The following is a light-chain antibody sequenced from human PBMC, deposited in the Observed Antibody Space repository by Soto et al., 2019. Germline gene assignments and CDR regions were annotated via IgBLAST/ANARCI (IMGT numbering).Light chain of an antibody. CDR1: HSVSGN. V-gene: IGKV3-15*01. CDR3: LQYNSWPRT. J-gene: IGKJ1*01. CDR2: SSS. Sequence: EVLMTQSPPSLSVSPGERATLSCRASHSVSGNLAWYQQKPGQAPRLLIYSSSTRATGIPVRFSGSGSGSEFTLSISSLQSEDFAIYFCLQYNSWPRTFGQGTKVDIK.